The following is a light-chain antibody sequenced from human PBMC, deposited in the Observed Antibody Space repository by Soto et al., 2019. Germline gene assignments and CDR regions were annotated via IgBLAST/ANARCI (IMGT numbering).Light chain of an antibody. CDR2: WAS. V-gene: IGKV4-1*01. Sequence: DIVMTQSPDSLAVSLGERATINCKSSQSVLYSSNNKNYLAWYQQIPGQPPKLLIHWASARESGVPDRFSGSGSGTDFRLTISSLQDEDVAVYYCQQYYSSPQTFGQGTKVEIK. J-gene: IGKJ1*01. CDR3: QQYYSSPQT. CDR1: QSVLYSSNNKNY.